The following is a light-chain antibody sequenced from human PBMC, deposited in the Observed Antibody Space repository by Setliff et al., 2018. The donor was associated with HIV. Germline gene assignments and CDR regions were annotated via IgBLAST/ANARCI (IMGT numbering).Light chain of an antibody. V-gene: IGLV3-21*04. CDR3: QVWDSSSDHYV. Sequence: SYELTQRPSVSVAPGKTARITCGGDNIGIKSVHWYQQKPGQAPVVVMYYDHDRPSWIPERFSGSNSGNTATLTISRVEVGDEADYYCQVWDSSSDHYVFGSGTKSPS. CDR2: YDH. J-gene: IGLJ1*01. CDR1: NIGIKS.